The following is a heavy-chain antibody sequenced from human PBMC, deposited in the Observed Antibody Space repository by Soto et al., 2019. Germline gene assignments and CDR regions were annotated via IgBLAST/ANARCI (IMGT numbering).Heavy chain of an antibody. CDR3: TKDTRDGYNSLVFDI. V-gene: IGHV3-23*01. D-gene: IGHD5-12*01. J-gene: IGHJ3*02. CDR2: ISGSGGST. CDR1: GFTFSSYA. Sequence: GGSLRLSCAASGFTFSSYAMSWVRQAPGKGLEWVTAISGSGGSTYYADSVKGRFTISRDNSKNTLYLQMNSLRAEDTAVYYCTKDTRDGYNSLVFDIWGQGTMVTVSS.